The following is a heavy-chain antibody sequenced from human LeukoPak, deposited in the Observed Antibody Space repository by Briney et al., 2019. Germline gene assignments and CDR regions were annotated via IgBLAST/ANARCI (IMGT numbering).Heavy chain of an antibody. D-gene: IGHD2-21*01. Sequence: ASVKVSCKASVGVFTTYAVSWVRQAPGQGLEWMGSIIPFLGTTNYAQKFQGRVTITADEPTRTAYMELTYVRSDDTAVYYCTIIPNVILFTHYFEYWGQGTLVTVSS. J-gene: IGHJ4*02. CDR1: VGVFTTYA. CDR3: TIIPNVILFTHYFEY. V-gene: IGHV1-69*11. CDR2: IIPFLGTT.